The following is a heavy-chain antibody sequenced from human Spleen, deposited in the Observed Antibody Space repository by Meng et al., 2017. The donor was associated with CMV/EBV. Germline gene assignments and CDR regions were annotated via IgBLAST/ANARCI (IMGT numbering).Heavy chain of an antibody. J-gene: IGHJ4*01. D-gene: IGHD3-3*01. Sequence: GESLKISCAASGFTFNNYAMNWVRQAPGKGLEWVSGISGSGGSTYYADSVKGRFTISRDNAKNSLFLRMNSLRVEDTAVYYCVLKAGYDWGQGTLVTVSS. V-gene: IGHV3-23*01. CDR3: VLKAGYD. CDR2: ISGSGGST. CDR1: GFTFNNYA.